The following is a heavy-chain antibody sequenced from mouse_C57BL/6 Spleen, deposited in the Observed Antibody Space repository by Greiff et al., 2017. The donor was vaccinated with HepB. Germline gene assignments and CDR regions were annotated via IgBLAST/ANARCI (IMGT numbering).Heavy chain of an antibody. CDR3: TRSRDSSGAWFAY. Sequence: QVQLQQSGAELVRPGASVTLSCKASGYTFTDYEMHWVKQTPVHGLEWIGAIDPETGGTAYNQKFKGKAILTADKSSSTAYMELRSLTSEDSAVYYCTRSRDSSGAWFAYWGQGTLVTVSA. D-gene: IGHD3-2*02. CDR2: IDPETGGT. V-gene: IGHV1-15*01. J-gene: IGHJ3*01. CDR1: GYTFTDYE.